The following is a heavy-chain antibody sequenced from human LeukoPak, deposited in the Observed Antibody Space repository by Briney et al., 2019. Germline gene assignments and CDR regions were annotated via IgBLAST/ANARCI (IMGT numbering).Heavy chain of an antibody. CDR2: IYTSGST. V-gene: IGHV4-4*07. CDR1: GGSISSYY. CDR3: PRATYYDFWSGYYYMDV. J-gene: IGHJ6*03. Sequence: SETLSLTCTVSGGSISSYYWGWIRQPAGKGLEWIGRIYTSGSTNYNPSLKSRVTMSVDTSKNQFSLKLSSVTAADTAVYYCPRATYYDFWSGYYYMDVWGKGTTVTVSS. D-gene: IGHD3-3*01.